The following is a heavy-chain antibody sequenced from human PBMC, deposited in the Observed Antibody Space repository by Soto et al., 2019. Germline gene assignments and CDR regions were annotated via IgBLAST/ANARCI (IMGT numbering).Heavy chain of an antibody. CDR1: GYTFTSCD. Sequence: GASVKVSCKASGYTFTSCDINWVRQATGQGLEWMGWMNPNSGNTGYAQKFQGRVTMTRNTSISTAYMELSSLRSEDTAVYYCARGHYDILTGYYKGHDYWGQGTLVTVSS. J-gene: IGHJ4*02. CDR2: MNPNSGNT. D-gene: IGHD3-9*01. CDR3: ARGHYDILTGYYKGHDY. V-gene: IGHV1-8*01.